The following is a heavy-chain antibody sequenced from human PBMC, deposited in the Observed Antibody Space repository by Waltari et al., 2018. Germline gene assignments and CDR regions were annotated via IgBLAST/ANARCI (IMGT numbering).Heavy chain of an antibody. CDR1: GDAISRGGNY. CDR3: ARDAPDGDYLDY. Sequence: QVLLRESGPGLVKPSQALSLTCTVSGDAISRGGNYWSWVGQSPGKGLEWIGYIFYTGITYYNPSLESRLTISVDTSKNQFSLKLHSVTAADTGLYYCARDAPDGDYLDYWGQGTLVTVSS. V-gene: IGHV4-30-4*08. D-gene: IGHD4-17*01. CDR2: IFYTGIT. J-gene: IGHJ4*02.